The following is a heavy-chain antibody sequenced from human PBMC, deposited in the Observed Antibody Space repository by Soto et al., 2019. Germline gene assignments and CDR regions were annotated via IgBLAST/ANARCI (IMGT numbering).Heavy chain of an antibody. V-gene: IGHV3-23*01. CDR1: GFTFSSYT. CDR2: ITDSGDST. Sequence: EVQLLESGGGLVQPGGSLRLSCAASGFTFSSYTMSWVRQAPGKGLDWVSAITDSGDSTYYADSVKGRFTISRDNSKKTLYLQMNSLRAEDTAVYYCAKVSGSWRWGQGTQVTVSS. J-gene: IGHJ4*02. CDR3: AKVSGSWR. D-gene: IGHD1-26*01.